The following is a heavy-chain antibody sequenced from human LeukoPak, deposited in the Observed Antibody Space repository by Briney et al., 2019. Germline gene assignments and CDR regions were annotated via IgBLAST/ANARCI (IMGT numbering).Heavy chain of an antibody. CDR3: AISDYGGKSPPLDY. Sequence: ASVKVSCKASGYTFIGHYMHWVRQAPGQGLEWMGWINPNDGATNFAQTFQGRVTMTRDTSISTAYMELSRLRSDDTAVYYCAISDYGGKSPPLDYWGQGTLVTVSS. CDR2: INPNDGAT. CDR1: GYTFIGHY. V-gene: IGHV1-2*02. D-gene: IGHD4-23*01. J-gene: IGHJ4*02.